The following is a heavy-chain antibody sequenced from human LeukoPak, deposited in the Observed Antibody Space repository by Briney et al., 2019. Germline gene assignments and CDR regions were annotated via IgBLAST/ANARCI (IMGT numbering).Heavy chain of an antibody. D-gene: IGHD3-3*01. CDR2: ISAYNGNT. V-gene: IGHV1-18*01. Sequence: LWASVTVSCKASGYTFTSYGISWVRQAPGQGLEWMGWISAYNGNTNYAQKLQGRVTMTTDTSTSTAYMELRSLRSDDTAVYYCALQVLRFLEWSTAPLDYWGQGTLVTVSS. CDR1: GYTFTSYG. CDR3: ALQVLRFLEWSTAPLDY. J-gene: IGHJ4*02.